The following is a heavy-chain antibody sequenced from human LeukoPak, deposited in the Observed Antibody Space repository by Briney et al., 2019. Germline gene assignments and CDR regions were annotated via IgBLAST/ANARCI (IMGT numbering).Heavy chain of an antibody. J-gene: IGHJ3*02. CDR2: IIPIFGTA. CDR1: GGTFSSYA. V-gene: IGHV1-69*05. D-gene: IGHD2-21*01. Sequence: GASVKVSCKASGGTFSSYAISWVRQAPGQGLEWVGRIIPIFGTANYAQKFQGRVTITTDESTSTAYMELSSLRSEDTAVYYCAICVAFDAFDIWGQGTMVTVSS. CDR3: AICVAFDAFDI.